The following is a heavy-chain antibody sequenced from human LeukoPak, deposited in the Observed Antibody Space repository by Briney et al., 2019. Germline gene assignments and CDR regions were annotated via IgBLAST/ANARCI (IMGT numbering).Heavy chain of an antibody. J-gene: IGHJ4*02. Sequence: ASVKVSCKASGYTFTSYGISWVRQAPGQGLEWMGWISAYNGNTEYAQKFQGRITMTTDTSTSTAYMELRSLRSDDTAVYYCARVFRWELPLDYWGQGTLVTVSS. V-gene: IGHV1-18*01. CDR3: ARVFRWELPLDY. D-gene: IGHD1-26*01. CDR2: ISAYNGNT. CDR1: GYTFTSYG.